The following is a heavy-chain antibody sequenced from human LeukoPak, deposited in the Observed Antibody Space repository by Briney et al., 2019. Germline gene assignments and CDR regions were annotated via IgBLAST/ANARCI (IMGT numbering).Heavy chain of an antibody. Sequence: GGSLRLSCAASGFTFTNYAMSWVRQAPGKGLEWVSGISGSGGDTYNADFVKGRFTISRDNSKNTLYLQMNSLRAEDTAVYYCAKRELTYWYFDLWGRGTLVTVSS. CDR2: ISGSGGDT. CDR1: GFTFTNYA. D-gene: IGHD1-26*01. J-gene: IGHJ2*01. V-gene: IGHV3-23*01. CDR3: AKRELTYWYFDL.